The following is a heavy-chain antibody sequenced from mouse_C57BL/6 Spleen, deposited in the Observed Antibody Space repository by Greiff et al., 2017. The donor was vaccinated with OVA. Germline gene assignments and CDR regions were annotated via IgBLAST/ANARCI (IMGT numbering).Heavy chain of an antibody. CDR2: IDPSDSYT. Sequence: QVQLQQSGAELVMPGASVKLSCKASGYTFTSYWMHWVKQRPGQGLEWIGEIDPSDSYTNYNQKFKGESTLTVDKSSSTAYMQLSSLTSEDSAVYYCARGIYYGSILDYWGQGTTLTVSS. V-gene: IGHV1-69*01. CDR1: GYTFTSYW. J-gene: IGHJ2*01. D-gene: IGHD1-1*01. CDR3: ARGIYYGSILDY.